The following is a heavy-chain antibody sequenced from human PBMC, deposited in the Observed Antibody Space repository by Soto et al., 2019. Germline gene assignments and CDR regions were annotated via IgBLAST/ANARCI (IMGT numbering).Heavy chain of an antibody. Sequence: QEQLVESGGGVVQPGRSLNLSCATSGFTFSNSGFHWVRQAPGKGLEWVATLSYDGRNTHYAESVKGRFTISRDKAKKMVFLQMDNLRAEDTAVYYCVKIRGSWVFGNLQFWGQGTVVIVST. D-gene: IGHD6-13*01. CDR3: VKIRGSWVFGNLQF. J-gene: IGHJ1*01. V-gene: IGHV3-30*18. CDR2: LSYDGRNT. CDR1: GFTFSNSG.